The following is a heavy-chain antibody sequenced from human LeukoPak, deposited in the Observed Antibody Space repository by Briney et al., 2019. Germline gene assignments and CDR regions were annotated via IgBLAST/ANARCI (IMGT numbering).Heavy chain of an antibody. CDR2: ISHTGSYI. Sequence: GGSLRLSCAASGFTFATYSMNWIRQAPGKGLEWVSSISHTGSYIYYADSMRGRFTTSRDNAKNSVYLQVNSLRAEDTAVYYCARIWDGYSGSDYWGQGTLVTVSS. J-gene: IGHJ4*02. CDR1: GFTFATYS. V-gene: IGHV3-21*01. CDR3: ARIWDGYSGSDY. D-gene: IGHD1-26*01.